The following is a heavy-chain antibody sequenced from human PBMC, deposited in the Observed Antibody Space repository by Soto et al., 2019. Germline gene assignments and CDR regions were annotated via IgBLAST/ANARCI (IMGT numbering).Heavy chain of an antibody. D-gene: IGHD3-10*01. CDR2: IIPIFGTT. J-gene: IGHJ5*02. CDR3: ARDTYYYGSGSYSP. V-gene: IGHV1-69*08. CDR1: GGSFSSFT. Sequence: SVKVSCKASGGSFSSFTLSWIRQAPGQGLEWMGRIIPIFGTTNYAQKFQDRVTLTADMSTSTVYLEMSGLTSDDTAIYYCARDTYYYGSGSYSPWGQGTLVTVSS.